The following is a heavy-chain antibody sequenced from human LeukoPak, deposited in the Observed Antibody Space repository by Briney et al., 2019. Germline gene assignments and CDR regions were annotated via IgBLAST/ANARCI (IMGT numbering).Heavy chain of an antibody. CDR3: ARRGYYYDSSGYYYFDY. CDR2: ISGSGGST. Sequence: GGSLRLSCAASGFTFSSYVMSWVRQAPGKGLEWVSAISGSGGSTYYADSVKGRFTISRDNSKNTLYLQMNSLRAEDTAVYYCARRGYYYDSSGYYYFDYWGQGTLVTVSS. D-gene: IGHD3-22*01. CDR1: GFTFSSYV. J-gene: IGHJ4*02. V-gene: IGHV3-23*01.